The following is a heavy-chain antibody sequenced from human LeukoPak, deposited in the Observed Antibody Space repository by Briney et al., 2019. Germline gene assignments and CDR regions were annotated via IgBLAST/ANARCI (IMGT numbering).Heavy chain of an antibody. CDR3: TRGPIHLWLYDGTDV. Sequence: GGSLTLSCTASGFTLGDYARSWVRQSPGEGLEWVGYIRSQAYRGTTEYAACVKSRFIISIDDSKSIVYLQLSSLIVEDTAVYFCTRGPIHLWLYDGTDVWGQGTPVIVSS. CDR1: GFTLGDYA. V-gene: IGHV3-49*04. D-gene: IGHD5-18*01. CDR2: IRSQAYRGTT. J-gene: IGHJ6*02.